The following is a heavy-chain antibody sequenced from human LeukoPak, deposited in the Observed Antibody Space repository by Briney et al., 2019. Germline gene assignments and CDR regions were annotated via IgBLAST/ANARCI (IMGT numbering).Heavy chain of an antibody. CDR1: GYTFTSYD. D-gene: IGHD1-26*01. CDR2: IRSKANSYAT. J-gene: IGHJ4*02. V-gene: IGHV3-73*01. CDR3: TRPGGTVGATTGDFDY. Sequence: KVSCKASGYTFTSYDINWVRQASGKGLEWVGRIRSKANSYATAYAASVKGRFTISRDDSKNTAYLQMNSLKTEDTAVYYCTRPGGTVGATTGDFDYWGQGTLVTVSS.